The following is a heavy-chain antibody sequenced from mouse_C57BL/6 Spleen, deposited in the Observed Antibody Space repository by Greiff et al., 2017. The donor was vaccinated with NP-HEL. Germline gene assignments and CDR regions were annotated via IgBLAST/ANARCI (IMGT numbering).Heavy chain of an antibody. CDR1: GFTFSSYA. Sequence: EVKVVESGGGLVKPGGSLKLSCAASGFTFSSYAMSWVRQTPAKRLEWVATISDGGSYTYYPDNVKGRFTISRDNAKNNLYLQMSHLKSEDTAMYYCARDNYGNQYYFDYWGQGTTLTVSS. CDR2: ISDGGSYT. CDR3: ARDNYGNQYYFDY. J-gene: IGHJ2*01. V-gene: IGHV5-4*01. D-gene: IGHD2-1*01.